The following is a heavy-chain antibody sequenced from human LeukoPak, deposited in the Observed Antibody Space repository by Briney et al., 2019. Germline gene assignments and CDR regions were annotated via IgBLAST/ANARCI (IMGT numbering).Heavy chain of an antibody. Sequence: SSETLSLTCTVSGGSISSYYWNWIRQPPGKGLEWIGYIYYSGSTNYNPSLKSRVTISVDTSKNQFSLKLSSVTAADTAVYYCATLDTAMAPDYWGQGTLVTVSS. CDR2: IYYSGST. V-gene: IGHV4-59*01. J-gene: IGHJ4*02. CDR3: ATLDTAMAPDY. CDR1: GGSISSYY. D-gene: IGHD5-18*01.